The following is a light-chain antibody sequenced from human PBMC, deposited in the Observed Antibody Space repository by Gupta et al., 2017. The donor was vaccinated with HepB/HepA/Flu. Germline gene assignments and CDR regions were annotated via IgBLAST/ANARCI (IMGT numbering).Light chain of an antibody. V-gene: IGLV2-14*03. Sequence: QSALTPPASVSVSPGQSITISCTGTSSDVGAQNFVSWYQQHPGKAPKLIIYDVFNRPSGVSNRFSGSKSGNTASLTISGLQAEDEADYHCKAYATTYTYVFGTGTKVTVL. CDR1: SSDVGAQNF. J-gene: IGLJ1*01. CDR3: KAYATTYTYV. CDR2: DVF.